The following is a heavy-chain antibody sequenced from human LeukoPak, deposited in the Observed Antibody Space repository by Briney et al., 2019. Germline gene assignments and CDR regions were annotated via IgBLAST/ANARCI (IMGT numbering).Heavy chain of an antibody. CDR3: ARHKYSSSWSFDY. D-gene: IGHD6-13*01. CDR1: GGSFINYY. V-gene: IGHV4-59*12. CDR2: IYYTGRT. J-gene: IGHJ4*02. Sequence: SETLSLTCTVSGGSFINYYWTWIRQSPGKGREWIAFIYYTGRTRYNPSLQSRVTMSVDTSKNQFSLKLSSVTAAGTAVYYCARHKYSSSWSFDYWGQGTLVTVSS.